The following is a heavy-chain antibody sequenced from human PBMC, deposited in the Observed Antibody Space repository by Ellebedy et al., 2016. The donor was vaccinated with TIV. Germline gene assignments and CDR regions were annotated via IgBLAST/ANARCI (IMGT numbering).Heavy chain of an antibody. Sequence: GESLKISXAASGFTFSNAWMSWVRQAPGKGLEWVGRIKSKTDGGTTDYAAPVKGRFTISRDDSKNTLYLQMNSLKTEDTAVYYCTTDDRGLRSLGFDYWGQGTLVTVSS. J-gene: IGHJ4*02. V-gene: IGHV3-15*01. CDR1: GFTFSNAW. D-gene: IGHD5/OR15-5a*01. CDR2: IKSKTDGGTT. CDR3: TTDDRGLRSLGFDY.